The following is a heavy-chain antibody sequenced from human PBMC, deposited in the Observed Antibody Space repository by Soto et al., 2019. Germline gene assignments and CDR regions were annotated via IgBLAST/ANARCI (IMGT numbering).Heavy chain of an antibody. V-gene: IGHV3-23*01. CDR3: AKGGKSIAAAGDY. CDR2: ISASGGST. J-gene: IGHJ4*02. D-gene: IGHD6-13*01. CDR1: GFTFSSYA. Sequence: EVQLLESGGGLVQPGGSLRLSCAASGFTFSSYALIWVRQAPGKGLEWLSAISASGGSTYYAGSVKGRFTISRDNSNNTLYLQINSLRAGDTDVYYCAKGGKSIAAAGDYWGQGTMVTVSS.